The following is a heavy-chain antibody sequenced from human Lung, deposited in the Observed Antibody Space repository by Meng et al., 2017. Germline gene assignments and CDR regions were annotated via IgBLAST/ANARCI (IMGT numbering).Heavy chain of an antibody. CDR1: GGSFSDYY. V-gene: IGHV4-34*01. D-gene: IGHD4-11*01. J-gene: IGHJ4*02. CDR2: INHSGST. CDR3: ARGPTTMAHDFDY. Sequence: QVRLQQWGEGLLKASETLSLTCVVSGGSFSDYYWSRIRQPPGKGLEWIGEINHSGSTNYNPSLESRATISVDTSQNNLSLKLSSVTAADSAVYYCARGPTTMAHDFDYWGQGTLVTVSS.